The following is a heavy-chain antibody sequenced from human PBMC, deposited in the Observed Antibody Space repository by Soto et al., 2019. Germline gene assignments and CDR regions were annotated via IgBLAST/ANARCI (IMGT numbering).Heavy chain of an antibody. CDR1: GGSIGSYY. CDR2: IYYSGST. CDR3: ARDRLANWFDP. D-gene: IGHD3-9*01. Sequence: SETLSLTCTVSGGSIGSYYWNWMRQPPGKGLEWIGYIYYSGSTKYNPSLKSRVTISVDTSKNQFSLKLSSVTAADTAVYYCARDRLANWFDPWGQGTLVTVSS. J-gene: IGHJ5*02. V-gene: IGHV4-59*01.